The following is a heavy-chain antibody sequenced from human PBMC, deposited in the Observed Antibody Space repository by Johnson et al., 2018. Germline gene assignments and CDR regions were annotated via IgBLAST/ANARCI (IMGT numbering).Heavy chain of an antibody. D-gene: IGHD4-17*01. CDR3: ARRHGDYEEGGYMDV. J-gene: IGHJ6*03. CDR2: IYPGDSDT. Sequence: VQLVESGAEVKKPGESLKISCKGSGYSFTSYWIGWVRQMPGKGLEWMGIIYPGDSDTRYSPSFQGQVTISADKSISTAYLQWSSLKASETAMYYCARRHGDYEEGGYMDVWGKGTTVTVSS. CDR1: GYSFTSYW. V-gene: IGHV5-51*03.